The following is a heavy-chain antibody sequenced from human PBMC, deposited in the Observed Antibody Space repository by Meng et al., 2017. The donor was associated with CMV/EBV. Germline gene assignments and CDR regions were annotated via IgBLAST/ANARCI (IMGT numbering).Heavy chain of an antibody. CDR2: TYYRSKWYN. CDR3: ARAGGYGSSWYFDY. D-gene: IGHD6-13*01. V-gene: IGHV6-1*01. Sequence: SCAISGDSVSSNSAAWNWIRQSPSRGLEWLGRTYYRSKWYNDYAVSVKSRITINPDTSKNQFSLQLNSVTPEDTAVYYCARAGGYGSSWYFDYWGQGTLVTVSS. J-gene: IGHJ4*02. CDR1: GDSVSSNSAA.